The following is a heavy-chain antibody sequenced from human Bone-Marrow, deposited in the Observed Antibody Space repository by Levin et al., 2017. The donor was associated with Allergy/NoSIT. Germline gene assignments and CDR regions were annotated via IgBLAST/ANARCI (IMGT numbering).Heavy chain of an antibody. CDR3: AKGGHVVGVLDF. CDR1: GFTFSSYA. D-gene: IGHD2-21*01. CDR2: INRGGDVT. Sequence: SGGSLRLSCAPSGFTFSSYAMTWVRQAPGEGLEWVSYINRGGDVTYYSDSVKGRFTISRDNSKNTLYLHMNSLRGEDTAVYYCAKGGHVVGVLDFWGQGTLVTVSS. V-gene: IGHV3-23*03. J-gene: IGHJ4*02.